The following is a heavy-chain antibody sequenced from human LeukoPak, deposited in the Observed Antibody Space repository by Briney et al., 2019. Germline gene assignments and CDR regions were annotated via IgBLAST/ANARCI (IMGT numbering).Heavy chain of an antibody. CDR1: GGSISSTGHY. V-gene: IGHV4-39*07. J-gene: IGHJ4*02. D-gene: IGHD4-17*01. CDR2: IYSNGNT. CDR3: ARSTTVTTGYFDY. Sequence: SETLSLTCSVSGGSISSTGHYWGWIRQSPEKGLDWIGSIYSNGNTYYNPSVKSRVTMSVDTSKNQFSLKLTSMTAAETAVYYCARSTTVTTGYFDYWGQGALVTVSS.